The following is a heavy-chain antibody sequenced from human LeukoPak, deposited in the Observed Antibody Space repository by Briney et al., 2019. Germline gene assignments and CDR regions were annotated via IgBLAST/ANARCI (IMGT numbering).Heavy chain of an antibody. CDR2: ISWKSGSI. CDR3: AKDVDGSGSYHYYYYGMDV. V-gene: IGHV3-9*01. D-gene: IGHD3-10*01. Sequence: GGSLRLSCAASGFTFDDYAMHWVRQAPGKGLEWVSGISWKSGSIGYADSVKGRFTISRDNAKNSLYLQMNSLRGEDTALYYCAKDVDGSGSYHYYYYGMDVWGQGTTVTVSS. CDR1: GFTFDDYA. J-gene: IGHJ6*02.